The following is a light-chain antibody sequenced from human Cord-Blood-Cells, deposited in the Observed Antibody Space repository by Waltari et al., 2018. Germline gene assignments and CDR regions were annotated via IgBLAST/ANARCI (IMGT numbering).Light chain of an antibody. V-gene: IGLV1-47*01. CDR2: RNN. CDR1: SSNIGSNY. J-gene: IGLJ3*02. CDR3: AAWDDSLSGL. Sequence: QSVLTQPPSASGTPGQRVTISCSGRSSNIGSNYVYWYQQLPGTAPKLLIYRNNRRPSGVPYRFSASKSGTSASLAISGLRSEDEADYYCAAWDDSLSGLFGGGTKLTVL.